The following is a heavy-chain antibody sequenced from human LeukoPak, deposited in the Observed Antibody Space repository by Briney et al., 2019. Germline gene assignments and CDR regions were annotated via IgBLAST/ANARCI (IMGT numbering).Heavy chain of an antibody. CDR1: GYTFTSYA. J-gene: IGHJ6*04. Sequence: ASVKVSCKASGYTFTSYAMRWVRQAPGQRLEWMGWINAGNGNTKYSQKFQGRVTITRDTSASTAYMELSSLRSQDTAVYYCATRSGYYYGMDVWGKGTTVTVSS. V-gene: IGHV1-3*01. CDR2: INAGNGNT. CDR3: ATRSGYYYGMDV.